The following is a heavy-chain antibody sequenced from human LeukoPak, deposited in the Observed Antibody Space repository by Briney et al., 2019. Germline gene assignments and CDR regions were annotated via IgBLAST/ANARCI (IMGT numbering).Heavy chain of an antibody. Sequence: GSLGLSFSASGFTFSSYWMSWVRQAPGKGLEGVANIKKDGSEKYYVDSVKGRFTISRDNAKNSLYLQRNSLRAEDTAVYYCAREETEKFAFDIWGQGTMVTVSS. D-gene: IGHD5-24*01. CDR2: IKKDGSEK. CDR1: GFTFSSYW. J-gene: IGHJ3*02. V-gene: IGHV3-7*01. CDR3: AREETEKFAFDI.